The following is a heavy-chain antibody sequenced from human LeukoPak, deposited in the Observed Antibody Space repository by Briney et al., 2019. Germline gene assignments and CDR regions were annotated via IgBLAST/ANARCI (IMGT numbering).Heavy chain of an antibody. Sequence: GGSLRLSCAASGFTFSTYSMNWVRQAPGKGLEWVSSISSSSAYIYYADSVKGRFTISRDNAKNSVYLQMNSLRAEDTAVYYRARDYAGYCSGATCHFDSWGQGTRVTVSS. CDR1: GFTFSTYS. CDR3: ARDYAGYCSGATCHFDS. D-gene: IGHD2-2*03. V-gene: IGHV3-21*01. J-gene: IGHJ4*02. CDR2: ISSSSAYI.